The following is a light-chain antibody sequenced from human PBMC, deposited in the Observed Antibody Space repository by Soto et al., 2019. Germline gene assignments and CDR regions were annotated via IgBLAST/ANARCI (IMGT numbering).Light chain of an antibody. Sequence: QSALTQPASVSGSPGQSITISCTGTSSDVGGYNYVSWYQQHPGKAPKLMIYDVSNRPSGVSNRFSGSKSGNTASLTISGLQAEDEADYYCSSYTSSSTPLVVFSGGTKLTVL. CDR1: SSDVGGYNY. V-gene: IGLV2-14*01. CDR3: SSYTSSSTPLVV. CDR2: DVS. J-gene: IGLJ2*01.